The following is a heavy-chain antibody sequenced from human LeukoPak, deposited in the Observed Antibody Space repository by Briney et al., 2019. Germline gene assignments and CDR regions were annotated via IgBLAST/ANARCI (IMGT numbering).Heavy chain of an antibody. CDR1: GGSISSSSYF. Sequence: PSETLSLTCTVSGGSISSSSYFWGWIRQPPGKGLEWIATIYHTGSTFYNPSLKSRVTLSIDTSKKQFSLNLNFVTAADTAVYYCAGRSISDFDYWGQGTLVTVSS. V-gene: IGHV4-39*01. CDR2: IYHTGST. D-gene: IGHD4-11*01. J-gene: IGHJ4*02. CDR3: AGRSISDFDY.